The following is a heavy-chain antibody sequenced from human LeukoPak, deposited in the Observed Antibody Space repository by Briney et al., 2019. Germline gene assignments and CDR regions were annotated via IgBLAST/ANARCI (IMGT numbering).Heavy chain of an antibody. CDR2: IYYSGST. CDR3: ARSTPYSSGWYGWDY. D-gene: IGHD6-19*01. Sequence: SETLSLTCTVSGGSISRYYWSWIRQPPGKGLEWIGYIYYSGSTNYNPSLKSRVTISVDTSKNQFSLKLSSVTAADTAVYYCARSTPYSSGWYGWDYWGQGTLVTVSS. CDR1: GGSISRYY. J-gene: IGHJ4*02. V-gene: IGHV4-59*08.